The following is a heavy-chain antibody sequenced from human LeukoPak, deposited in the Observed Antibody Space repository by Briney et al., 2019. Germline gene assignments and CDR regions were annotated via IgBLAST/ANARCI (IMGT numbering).Heavy chain of an antibody. Sequence: SETLSLTCAVSGGSISSGGYSWSWIRQPPGKGLELIGYIYHSGSTYYNPSLKSRVTISVDRSKNQFSLKLSSVTAADTAVYYCARIVLATPQGYYFDYWGQGTLVTVSS. CDR3: ARIVLATPQGYYFDY. J-gene: IGHJ4*02. V-gene: IGHV4-30-2*01. CDR1: GGSISSGGYS. CDR2: IYHSGST. D-gene: IGHD2-15*01.